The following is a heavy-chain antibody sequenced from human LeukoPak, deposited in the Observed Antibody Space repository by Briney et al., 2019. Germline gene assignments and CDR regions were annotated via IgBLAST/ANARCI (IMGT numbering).Heavy chain of an antibody. D-gene: IGHD2-15*01. V-gene: IGHV4-30-4*01. CDR3: ARALTPGYCSGGTCSYFDY. Sequence: SQTLSLTCTVSGGSISSGDYYWSWIRQPPGKGLEWIGYINYGGSTFHYNPSLKSRVTISVDTSKNQFSLKVSSVTAADTAVYYCARALTPGYCSGGTCSYFDYWGQGTLVTVSS. J-gene: IGHJ4*02. CDR2: INYGGST. CDR1: GGSISSGDYY.